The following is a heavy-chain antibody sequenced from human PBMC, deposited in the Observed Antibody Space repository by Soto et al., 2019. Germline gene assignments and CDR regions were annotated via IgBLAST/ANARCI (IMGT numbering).Heavy chain of an antibody. V-gene: IGHV3-30*18. Sequence: QVQLVESGGGVVQPGRSLRLSCAASGFTFSSYAMHWVRQAPGKGLEWVAIMSYDGNNQYYADSVKGRFTISRDNFKNTLHLQINSLRAEDTAVYYCAKALGELSPESFDYWGQGILVTVSS. J-gene: IGHJ4*02. CDR2: MSYDGNNQ. CDR3: AKALGELSPESFDY. CDR1: GFTFSSYA. D-gene: IGHD3-16*02.